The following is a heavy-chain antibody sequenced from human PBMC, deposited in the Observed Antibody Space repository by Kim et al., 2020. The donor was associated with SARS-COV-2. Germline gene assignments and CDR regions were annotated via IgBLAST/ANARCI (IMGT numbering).Heavy chain of an antibody. V-gene: IGHV3-33*05. CDR1: GFTFSSYG. J-gene: IGHJ6*02. Sequence: GGSLRLSCAASGFTFSSYGMHWVRQAPGKGLEWVAVISYDGSNKYYADSVKGRFTISRDNSKNTLYLQMNSLRAEDTAVYYCASTDYYGSGSYRPVDVWGQGTTVTLSS. CDR2: ISYDGSNK. CDR3: ASTDYYGSGSYRPVDV. D-gene: IGHD3-10*01.